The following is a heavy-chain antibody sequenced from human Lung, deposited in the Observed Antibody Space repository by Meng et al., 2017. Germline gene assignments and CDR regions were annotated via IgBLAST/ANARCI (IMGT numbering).Heavy chain of an antibody. J-gene: IGHJ4*02. V-gene: IGHV4-34*01. CDR3: ARGPTTMAHDFDY. CDR2: INHSGST. Sequence: LPRQQWGARLLKPSETLSLPCVVSGGSFSDYYWSWIRQPPGKGLEWIGEINHSGSTNYNPSLESRATISVDTSQNNLSLKLSSVTAADSAVYYCARGPTTMAHDFDYWGQGTLVTVSS. D-gene: IGHD4-11*01. CDR1: GGSFSDYY.